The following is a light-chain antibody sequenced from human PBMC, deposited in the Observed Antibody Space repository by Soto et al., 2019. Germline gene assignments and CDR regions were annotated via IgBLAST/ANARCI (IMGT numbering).Light chain of an antibody. Sequence: QSVLTQPPSASGSPGQSVTISCTGTSSDVAGSDYVSWYQQHPGKAPKLIIYEVTKRPAGVPDRFSGSKSGNTASLTVSGLQADDESYYYCSSFARGDNPHVLFGGGTKVT. V-gene: IGLV2-8*01. J-gene: IGLJ2*01. CDR3: SSFARGDNPHVL. CDR2: EVT. CDR1: SSDVAGSDY.